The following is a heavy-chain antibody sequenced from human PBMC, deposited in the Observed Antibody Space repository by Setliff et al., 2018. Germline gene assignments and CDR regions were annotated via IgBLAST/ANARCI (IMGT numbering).Heavy chain of an antibody. V-gene: IGHV4-34*01. J-gene: IGHJ4*02. CDR1: GGSFSGYS. Sequence: SETLSLTCAVYGGSFSGYSWTWIRQPPGKGLEWIGDINHSGSTNYSPSLKSRVTISVDTSKNQFSLKLSSVTAADTAVYYCARGSRIAGRAIDFWVQGTLVTVSS. D-gene: IGHD6-6*01. CDR2: INHSGST. CDR3: ARGSRIAGRAIDF.